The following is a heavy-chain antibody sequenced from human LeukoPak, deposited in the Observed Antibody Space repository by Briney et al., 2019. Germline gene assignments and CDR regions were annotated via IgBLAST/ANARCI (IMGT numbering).Heavy chain of an antibody. V-gene: IGHV4-34*01. Sequence: SETLSLTCAVYGGSFSGYYWSWIRQPPGKGLEWIGEINHSGSTNCNPSLKSRVTISVDTSKNQFSLKLSSVTAADTAVYYCARGGRQWQVRALDYWGQGTLVTVSS. CDR2: INHSGST. D-gene: IGHD6-19*01. CDR3: ARGGRQWQVRALDY. J-gene: IGHJ4*02. CDR1: GGSFSGYY.